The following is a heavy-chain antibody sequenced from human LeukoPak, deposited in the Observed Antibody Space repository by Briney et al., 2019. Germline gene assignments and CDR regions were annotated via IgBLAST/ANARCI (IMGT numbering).Heavy chain of an antibody. CDR1: GFTVTSIF. Sequence: GGSLRLSCAVSGFTVTSIFMSWVRQAPGKGLEWVSVIYDRGDTYYADSVKGRFTVSRDTSKNTLYLQLNNLGAEDTAVYYCAGRRANTCNFCFVYWGQGTLVTVSS. CDR3: AGRRANTCNFCFVY. CDR2: IYDRGDT. D-gene: IGHD1-1*01. J-gene: IGHJ4*02. V-gene: IGHV3-66*02.